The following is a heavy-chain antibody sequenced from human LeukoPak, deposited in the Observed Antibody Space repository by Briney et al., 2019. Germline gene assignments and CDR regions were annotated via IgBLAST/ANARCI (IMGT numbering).Heavy chain of an antibody. CDR2: ISWNSGSI. V-gene: IGHV3-9*01. Sequence: PGGSLRLSCAASGFTFDDYAMHWVRQAPGKGLEWVSGISWNSGSIGYADSVKGRFTISRDNAKNSLYLQMNSLRAEDTALYYCASMDEYDCWGQGTLVTVSS. CDR1: GFTFDDYA. CDR3: ASMDEYDC. J-gene: IGHJ4*02. D-gene: IGHD2/OR15-2a*01.